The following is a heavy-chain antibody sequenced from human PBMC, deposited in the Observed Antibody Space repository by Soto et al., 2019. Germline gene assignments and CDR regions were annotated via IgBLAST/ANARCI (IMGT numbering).Heavy chain of an antibody. V-gene: IGHV3-23*01. D-gene: IGHD2-15*01. CDR2: ISGSGGST. CDR3: AKDRVVVYV. Sequence: GSLRLSCAASGFTFSTYAMNWVRQAAGKGLEWVSAISGSGGSTYYADSVKGRFTISRDNSKNTLYLQMNSLRAEYTAAYYCAKDRVVVYVWGQGTTVTVSS. J-gene: IGHJ6*02. CDR1: GFTFSTYA.